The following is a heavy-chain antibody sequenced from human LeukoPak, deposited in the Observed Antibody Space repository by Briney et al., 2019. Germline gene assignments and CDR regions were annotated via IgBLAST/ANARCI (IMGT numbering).Heavy chain of an antibody. Sequence: GGSLRLSCAASGFSFVNYGMNWVRQAPGKGLEWVSGISRSSDSTYYADSVKGRFTISRDNSENTLFLQMHSLRAEDTALYYCAKDLGANSFYFDFWGQGDLVAVSS. CDR1: GFSFVNYG. J-gene: IGHJ4*02. CDR3: AKDLGANSFYFDF. CDR2: ISRSSDST. V-gene: IGHV3-23*01. D-gene: IGHD4/OR15-4a*01.